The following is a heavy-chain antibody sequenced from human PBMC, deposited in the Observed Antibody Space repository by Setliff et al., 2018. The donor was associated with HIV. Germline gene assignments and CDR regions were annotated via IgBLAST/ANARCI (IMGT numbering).Heavy chain of an antibody. CDR1: GFTFNTYA. D-gene: IGHD6-13*01. CDR3: VKGYTSTWGPFDY. Sequence: GGSLRLSCAVSGFTFNTYAMGWVRQAPGKGLEWVSAISGDGGRTYVAGPVKGRLSTSRDNSKNTMYLQMSSLRAEDTAVYYCVKGYTSTWGPFDYWGQGTLVTVSS. J-gene: IGHJ4*02. CDR2: ISGDGGRT. V-gene: IGHV3-23*01.